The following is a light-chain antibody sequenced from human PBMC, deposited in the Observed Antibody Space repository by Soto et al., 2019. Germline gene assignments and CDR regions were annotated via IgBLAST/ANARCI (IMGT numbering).Light chain of an antibody. CDR2: KAS. Sequence: IQMTQSPSSLSASVGDRVTITCRASQSISSWLAWYQQKPGKXPXXLIYKASSLESGVPSRFSGSGSGTEFTLTISRLEPEDFAVYDCQQYGSSRTFGQGTKVDIK. J-gene: IGKJ1*01. CDR3: QQYGSSRT. CDR1: QSISSW. V-gene: IGKV1-5*03.